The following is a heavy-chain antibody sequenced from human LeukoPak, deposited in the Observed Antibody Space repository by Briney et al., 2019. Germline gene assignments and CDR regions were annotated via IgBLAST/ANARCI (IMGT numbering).Heavy chain of an antibody. CDR3: ARRGYTYGWGWFDP. V-gene: IGHV4-34*01. CDR2: INHSGST. Sequence: PSETLSLTCAVYGGSFSTYYWSWIRQPPGKGLEWIGEINHSGSTNYNPSLKSRVTISVDTSKNQFSLKVNSVTAADTAVYYCARRGYTYGWGWFDPWGQGTLVTVSS. CDR1: GGSFSTYY. J-gene: IGHJ5*02. D-gene: IGHD5-18*01.